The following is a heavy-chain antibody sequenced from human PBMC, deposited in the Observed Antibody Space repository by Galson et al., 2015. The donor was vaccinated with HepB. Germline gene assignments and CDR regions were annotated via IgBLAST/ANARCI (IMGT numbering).Heavy chain of an antibody. J-gene: IGHJ4*02. V-gene: IGHV3-48*01. CDR3: ARGPWGAEVATFSGPLLFFVPGVFDY. CDR2: ISSSSSTI. Sequence: SLRLSCAASGFTFSSYSMNWVRQAPGKGLEWVSYISSSSSTIYYADSVKGRFTISRDNAKNSLYLQMNSLRAEDTAVYYCARGPWGAEVATFSGPLLFFVPGVFDYWGQGTLVTVSS. CDR1: GFTFSSYS. D-gene: IGHD5-24*01.